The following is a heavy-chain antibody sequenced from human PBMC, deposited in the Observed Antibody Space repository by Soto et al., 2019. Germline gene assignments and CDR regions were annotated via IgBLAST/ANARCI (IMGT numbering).Heavy chain of an antibody. V-gene: IGHV1-3*01. J-gene: IGHJ6*02. CDR1: GYTLTELS. Sequence: GASVKVSCKVSGYTLTELSMHWVRQAPGQRLEWMGWINAGNGNTKYSQKFQGRVTITRDTSASTAYMELSSLRSEDTAVYYCAMEKITIFGVVIISYYGMDVWGQGTTVTVSS. CDR2: INAGNGNT. D-gene: IGHD3-3*01. CDR3: AMEKITIFGVVIISYYGMDV.